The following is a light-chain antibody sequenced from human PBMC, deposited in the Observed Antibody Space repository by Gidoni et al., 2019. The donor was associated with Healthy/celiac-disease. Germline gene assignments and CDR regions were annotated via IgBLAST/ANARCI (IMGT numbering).Light chain of an antibody. V-gene: IGLV2-11*01. CDR3: SSYAGSYTFGVV. CDR1: SSDVGGYNY. CDR2: AVS. J-gene: IGLJ2*01. Sequence: QSALTQPRSVSGSPGQSVTISCTGTSSDVGGYNYVSWYQQHPGKAPKLMIYAVSKRPSGVPDRFSGSKSGNTASLTISGLQAEDEADYYCSSYAGSYTFGVVFGGGTKLTVL.